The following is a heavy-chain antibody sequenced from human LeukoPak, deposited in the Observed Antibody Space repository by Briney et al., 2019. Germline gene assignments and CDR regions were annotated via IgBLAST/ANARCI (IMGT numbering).Heavy chain of an antibody. CDR1: GDSVSNNSAT. Sequence: SQTLSLTCALSGDSVSNNSATWNWIRQSPSRGLEWLGRTYYRSKWYDDYVLSVKSRITINPDTAKNRFSLQLKSVTPEDTAVYYCARVNSWTEEPDTGFDYWGQGTLVTVSS. V-gene: IGHV6-1*01. D-gene: IGHD1-14*01. CDR3: ARVNSWTEEPDTGFDY. J-gene: IGHJ4*02. CDR2: TYYRSKWYD.